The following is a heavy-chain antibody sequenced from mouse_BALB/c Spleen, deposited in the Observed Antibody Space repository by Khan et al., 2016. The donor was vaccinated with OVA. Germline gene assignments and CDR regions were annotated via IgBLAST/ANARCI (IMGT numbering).Heavy chain of an antibody. Sequence: QIQLVQSGAELARPGASVKMSCKASGYTFTSYTIHWIKKRPGQGLEWIGYINPSNGYTNYNQKFKEKATLTTDKSSTTAYLQLSSLTSDDSAVYNCVRDGAYHRNDGWFAYWGQGTLVTVSA. D-gene: IGHD2-14*01. CDR2: INPSNGYT. J-gene: IGHJ3*01. V-gene: IGHV1-4*01. CDR3: VRDGAYHRNDGWFAY. CDR1: GYTFTSYT.